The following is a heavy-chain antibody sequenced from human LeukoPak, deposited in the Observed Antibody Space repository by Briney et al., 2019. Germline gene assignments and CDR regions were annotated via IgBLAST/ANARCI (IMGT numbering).Heavy chain of an antibody. Sequence: GASVKVSCKASGYTFTSYGISWVRQAPGQGLEWMGWISSYNGNTNYAQKLQGRVTMTRDTSTSTVYMELSSLRSEDTAVYYCARDVSDCSGGSCYSYFDYWGQGTLVTVSS. J-gene: IGHJ4*02. D-gene: IGHD2-15*01. CDR1: GYTFTSYG. CDR2: ISSYNGNT. CDR3: ARDVSDCSGGSCYSYFDY. V-gene: IGHV1-18*01.